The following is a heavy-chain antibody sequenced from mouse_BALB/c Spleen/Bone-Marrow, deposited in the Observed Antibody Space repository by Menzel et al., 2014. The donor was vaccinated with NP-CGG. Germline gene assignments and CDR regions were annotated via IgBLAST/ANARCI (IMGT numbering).Heavy chain of an antibody. D-gene: IGHD6-1*01. J-gene: IGHJ3*01. CDR3: ARSFSLFCLFAS. CDR1: GYAFSSYW. Sequence: VQLQESGAELVRPGSSVKISCKASGYAFSSYWMNWVKQRPGQGLEWIGQTYPGDGDTNYNGKFKGKATLTADKSSSTAYMQLSGLASEDSAVYFCARSFSLFCLFASWGQGTLVTVSA. V-gene: IGHV1-80*01. CDR2: TYPGDGDT.